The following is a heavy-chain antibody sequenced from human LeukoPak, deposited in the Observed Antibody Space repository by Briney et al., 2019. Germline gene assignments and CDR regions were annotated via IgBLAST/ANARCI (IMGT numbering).Heavy chain of an antibody. CDR3: ARSYSGYDLGFDY. V-gene: IGHV4-34*01. Sequence: PSETLSLTCAVYGGSFSGYYWSWIRQPPGKGLEWIGEINHSGSTNYNPSLKSRVTISVDTSKNQFSLKLSSVTAADTAVYYCARSYSGYDLGFDYWGQGTLVTVSS. CDR1: GGSFSGYY. D-gene: IGHD5-12*01. J-gene: IGHJ4*02. CDR2: INHSGST.